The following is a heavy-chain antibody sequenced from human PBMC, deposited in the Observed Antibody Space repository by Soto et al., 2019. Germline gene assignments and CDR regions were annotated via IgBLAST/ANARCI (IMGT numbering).Heavy chain of an antibody. CDR1: GFSLSTTGVG. D-gene: IGHD3-16*01. CDR2: IYWDDDK. Sequence: QITLKESGPTLVKPTQTLTLTCTFSGFSLSTTGVGVGWIRPPPGKALEWLALIYWDDDKRYSPSLKSRPTIPTQTTTTKDIPTITDLVRVDRATSDCAQRLRCSGLGRERGNWFDPWGQGTLVTVSS. V-gene: IGHV2-5*02. CDR3: AQRLRCSGLGRERGNWFDP. J-gene: IGHJ5*02.